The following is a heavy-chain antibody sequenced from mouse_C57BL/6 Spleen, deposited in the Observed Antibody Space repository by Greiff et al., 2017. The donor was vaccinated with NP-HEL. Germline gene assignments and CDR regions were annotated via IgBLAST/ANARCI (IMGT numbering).Heavy chain of an antibody. J-gene: IGHJ4*01. Sequence: QVQLQQPGAELVKPGASVKLSCKASGYTFTSYWMQWVKQRPGQGLEWIGEIDPSDSYTNYNQKFKGKATLTVDTSSSTAYMQLSSLTSEDSAVYYCARGRIYYGSLYAMDYWGQGTSVTVSS. CDR2: IDPSDSYT. V-gene: IGHV1-50*01. CDR3: ARGRIYYGSLYAMDY. D-gene: IGHD1-1*01. CDR1: GYTFTSYW.